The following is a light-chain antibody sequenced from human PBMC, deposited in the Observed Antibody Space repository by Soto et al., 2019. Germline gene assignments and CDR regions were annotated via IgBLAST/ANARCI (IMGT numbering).Light chain of an antibody. Sequence: QSVLTQPPSVSAAPGQKVTISCSGDTSNTLHNFVSWYQQLPGAAPKLLIYEDNKRPSGIPDRFSGSKFGTSVTLAITGLQTGHEADYYCGTWDTNLSAYVFGTGTKLTVL. CDR2: EDN. CDR1: TSNTLHNF. V-gene: IGLV1-51*02. J-gene: IGLJ1*01. CDR3: GTWDTNLSAYV.